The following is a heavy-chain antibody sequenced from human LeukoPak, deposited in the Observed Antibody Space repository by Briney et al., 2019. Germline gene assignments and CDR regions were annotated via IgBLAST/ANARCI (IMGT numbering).Heavy chain of an antibody. Sequence: SETLSLTCAVYGGSFSGYYWSWIRQPPGKGLEWIGYIYYSGSTYYNPSLKSRVTISVDTSKNQFSLKLSSVTAADTAVYYCARAVDYGGNSWAFDIWGQGTMVTVSS. CDR2: IYYSGST. V-gene: IGHV4-30-4*08. CDR3: ARAVDYGGNSWAFDI. D-gene: IGHD4-23*01. J-gene: IGHJ3*02. CDR1: GGSFSGYY.